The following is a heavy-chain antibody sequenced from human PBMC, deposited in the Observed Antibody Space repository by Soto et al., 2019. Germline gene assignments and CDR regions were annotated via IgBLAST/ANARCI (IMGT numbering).Heavy chain of an antibody. V-gene: IGHV3-23*01. CDR1: GFTFSSNA. D-gene: IGHD6-6*01. J-gene: IGHJ3*02. CDR3: AKDRDIAARPDAFDI. Sequence: EVQLLESGGGLVQPGGSLRLSFAASGFTFSSNALTWVRRPPGKGLGWVSAISGSGGSTYYADSVKGRFTISRDNSKNTLYLQMNSLRAEDTAVYYCAKDRDIAARPDAFDIWGQGTMVTVSS. CDR2: ISGSGGST.